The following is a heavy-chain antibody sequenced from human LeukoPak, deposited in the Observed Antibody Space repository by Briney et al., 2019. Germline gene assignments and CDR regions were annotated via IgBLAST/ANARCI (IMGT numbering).Heavy chain of an antibody. V-gene: IGHV4-61*02. D-gene: IGHD2-2*03. CDR1: GGSISSGSYY. CDR3: ASGYCSSTSCPHRFYYMDV. CDR2: IYTSGST. J-gene: IGHJ6*03. Sequence: SQTLSLTCTVSGGSISSGSYYWSWIRQPAGKGLEWIGRIYTSGSTNYNPSLKSRVTISVDTSKNQFSLKLSSVTAADTAVYYCASGYCSSTSCPHRFYYMDVWGKGTTVTVSS.